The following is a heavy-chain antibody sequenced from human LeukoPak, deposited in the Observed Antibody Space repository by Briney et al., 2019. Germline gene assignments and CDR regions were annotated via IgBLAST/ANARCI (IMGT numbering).Heavy chain of an antibody. CDR2: ISWNSGSI. J-gene: IGHJ4*02. Sequence: PGRSMRLSCAASGFTFDNYAMPWVRQAPGKGLEWVSGISWNSGSIGYADSVKGRFTISRDNAKNSLYLQMNSLRAEDTALYYCAKDRYYDSSSFYFDYWGQGTLATVSS. D-gene: IGHD3-22*01. V-gene: IGHV3-9*01. CDR3: AKDRYYDSSSFYFDY. CDR1: GFTFDNYA.